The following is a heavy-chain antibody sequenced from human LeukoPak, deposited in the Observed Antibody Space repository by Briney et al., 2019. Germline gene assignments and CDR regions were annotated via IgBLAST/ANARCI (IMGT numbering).Heavy chain of an antibody. CDR1: GYTFTGYY. CDR3: AREKTYYYDSSGYYWDY. D-gene: IGHD3-22*01. Sequence: ASVKVSCKASGYTFTGYYMHWVRQAPGQGLEWMGWINPNSGGTNYAQKFQGRVTMTRDTSISTAYVELSRLRSDDTAVYYCAREKTYYYDSSGYYWDYWGQGTLVTVSS. CDR2: INPNSGGT. J-gene: IGHJ4*02. V-gene: IGHV1-2*02.